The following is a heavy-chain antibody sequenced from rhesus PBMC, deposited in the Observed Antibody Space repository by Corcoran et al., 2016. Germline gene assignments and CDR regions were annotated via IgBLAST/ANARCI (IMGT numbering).Heavy chain of an antibody. V-gene: IGHV4-165*02. CDR3: ARNVYRNSLYNSLDV. CDR2: FNDNSGTT. D-gene: IGHD4-11*01. CDR1: GGSISGYY. Sequence: QVQLQESGPGLVKPSETLSLSCSVSGGSISGYYWNWIRQSPGEGLEWMGYFNDNSGTTYYTPSLKSRVTISTDTAQKRFSLKLTSLTAADTAVYYCARNVYRNSLYNSLDVWGRGVLVTVSS. J-gene: IGHJ5-2*02.